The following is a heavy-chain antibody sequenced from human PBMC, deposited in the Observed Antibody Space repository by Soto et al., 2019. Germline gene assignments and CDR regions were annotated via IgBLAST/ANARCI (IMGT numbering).Heavy chain of an antibody. D-gene: IGHD3-16*01. Sequence: GGSLRLSCAVSGFTFDDNAMHWVRQAPEKGLEWVSGINWKSDIGYEDSVKGRFTISRDNAENSLYLQMNSLRAEDTALYYCAFSQDRGGRTTFIYWGQGXQVTVYS. V-gene: IGHV3-9*01. CDR2: INWKSDI. CDR3: AFSQDRGGRTTFIY. J-gene: IGHJ4*02. CDR1: GFTFDDNA.